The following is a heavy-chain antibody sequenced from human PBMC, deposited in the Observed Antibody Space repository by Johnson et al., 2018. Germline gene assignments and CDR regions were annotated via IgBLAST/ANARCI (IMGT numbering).Heavy chain of an antibody. CDR3: AGDTYYYDSSVYYIGCDAFDI. CDR1: GGTFSSYA. D-gene: IGHD3-22*01. Sequence: QVQLVQSGAEVKKPGSSVKVSCKASGGTFSSYAISWVRQAPGQGLEWMGGIIPIFGTTNYAQKFQGRVTITADESTSTAYMELSSLRSEDTAVYYFAGDTYYYDSSVYYIGCDAFDIWCQGTMVTVSS. CDR2: IIPIFGTT. V-gene: IGHV1-69*12. J-gene: IGHJ3*02.